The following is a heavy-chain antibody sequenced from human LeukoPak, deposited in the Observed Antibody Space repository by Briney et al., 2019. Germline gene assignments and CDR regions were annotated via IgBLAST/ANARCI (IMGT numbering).Heavy chain of an antibody. CDR2: FDPEDGET. CDR3: ARVDTDTYYDY. J-gene: IGHJ4*02. D-gene: IGHD5-18*01. CDR1: GYTLTELS. Sequence: ASVKVSCKVSGYTLTELSMHWVRQAPGKGLEWMGGFDPEDGETIYAQKFQGRVTMTRDTSISTAYMELSRLRSDDTAVYYCARVDTDTYYDYWGQGTLVTVSS. V-gene: IGHV1-24*01.